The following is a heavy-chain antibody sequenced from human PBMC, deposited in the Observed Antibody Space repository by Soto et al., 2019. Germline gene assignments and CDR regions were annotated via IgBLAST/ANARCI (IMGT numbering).Heavy chain of an antibody. CDR3: AKVGRDGYKEPDY. Sequence: HPGGSVRLSCAASGFTFSSYAMSWVRQAPGKGLEWVSAISGSGGSTYYADSVKGRFTISRDNSKNTLYLQMNSLRAEDTAVYYCAKVGRDGYKEPDYWGQGTLVTVSS. V-gene: IGHV3-23*01. CDR2: ISGSGGST. J-gene: IGHJ4*02. CDR1: GFTFSSYA. D-gene: IGHD5-12*01.